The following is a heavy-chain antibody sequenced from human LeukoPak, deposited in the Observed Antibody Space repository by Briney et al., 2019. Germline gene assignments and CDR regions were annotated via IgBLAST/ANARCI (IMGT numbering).Heavy chain of an antibody. CDR3: ARVANLAVAPDY. CDR2: IWYDGSNK. J-gene: IGHJ4*02. V-gene: IGHV3-33*01. Sequence: PGRSLRLSCAASGFTFSSYGMHWVRQAPGKGLEWVAVIWYDGSNKYYADSVKGRFTISRDNSKNTLYPQMNSLRAEDTAVYYCARVANLAVAPDYWGQGALVTVSS. D-gene: IGHD6-19*01. CDR1: GFTFSSYG.